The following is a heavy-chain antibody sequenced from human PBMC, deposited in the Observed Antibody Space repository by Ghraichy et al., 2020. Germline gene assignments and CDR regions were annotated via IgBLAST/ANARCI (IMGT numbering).Heavy chain of an antibody. CDR3: AKDHSGYVSGYFDY. CDR1: GFTFSSYA. J-gene: IGHJ4*02. D-gene: IGHD5-12*01. CDR2: ISGSGGST. Sequence: GGSLRLSCAASGFTFSSYAMSWVRQAPGKGLEWVSAISGSGGSTYYADSVKGRFTISRDNYKNTLYLQMNSLRAEDTDVYYCAKDHSGYVSGYFDYWGQGALVTVSS. V-gene: IGHV3-23*01.